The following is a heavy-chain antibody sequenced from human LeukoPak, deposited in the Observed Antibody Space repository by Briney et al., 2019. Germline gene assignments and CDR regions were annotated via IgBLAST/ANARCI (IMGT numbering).Heavy chain of an antibody. CDR3: ATAHGSGSYYSVVED. CDR2: FDPEDGET. V-gene: IGHV1-24*01. D-gene: IGHD3-10*01. J-gene: IGHJ4*02. Sequence: ASVKVSCKVSGYTLTELSMHWVRQAPGKGLEWMGGFDPEDGETIYAQKFQGRVTVTEDTSTDTAYMELSSLRSEDTAVHYCATAHGSGSYYSVVEDWGQGTLVTVSS. CDR1: GYTLTELS.